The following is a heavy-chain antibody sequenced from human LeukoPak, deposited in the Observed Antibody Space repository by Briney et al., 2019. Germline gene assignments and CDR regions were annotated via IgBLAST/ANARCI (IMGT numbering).Heavy chain of an antibody. Sequence: SETLSLTCTVSGGSISSYYWSWIRQHPGKGLEWIGYIYYSGSTYYNPSLKSRVTISVDTSKNQFSLKLSSVTAADTAVYYCARGCMEWLFDPYFDYWGQGTLVTVSS. D-gene: IGHD3-3*01. CDR2: IYYSGST. CDR3: ARGCMEWLFDPYFDY. CDR1: GGSISSYY. V-gene: IGHV4-59*06. J-gene: IGHJ4*02.